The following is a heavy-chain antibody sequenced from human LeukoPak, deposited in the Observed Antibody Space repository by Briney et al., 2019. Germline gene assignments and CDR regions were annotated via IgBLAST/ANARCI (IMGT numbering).Heavy chain of an antibody. CDR1: GYTFTGYY. CDR2: INPNSGGT. Sequence: ASVKVSCKASGYTFTGYYMHWVRQAPGQGLEWMGWINPNSGGTNYAQKFQGRVTMTRDTSISTAYMELSRLRSDDTAVYYCARTWDYYYYMDVWGKGTRVTVSS. D-gene: IGHD7-27*01. V-gene: IGHV1-2*02. J-gene: IGHJ6*03. CDR3: ARTWDYYYYMDV.